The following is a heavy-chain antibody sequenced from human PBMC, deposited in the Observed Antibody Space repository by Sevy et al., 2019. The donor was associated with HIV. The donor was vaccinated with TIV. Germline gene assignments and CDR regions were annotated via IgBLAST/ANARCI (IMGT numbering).Heavy chain of an antibody. CDR1: GESFSNYS. CDR2: IDHSGRS. D-gene: IGHD4-17*01. Sequence: SETLSLTCAVYGESFSNYSWSWIRLSPGKGLESIGEIDHSGRSDYNPSLKSRVTMSVDTSKNQFSLKLTSVTAADTAVYYCARGPKPLRSDYGDYRGVGYYFDSWGQGTLVTVSS. J-gene: IGHJ4*02. CDR3: ARGPKPLRSDYGDYRGVGYYFDS. V-gene: IGHV4-34*01.